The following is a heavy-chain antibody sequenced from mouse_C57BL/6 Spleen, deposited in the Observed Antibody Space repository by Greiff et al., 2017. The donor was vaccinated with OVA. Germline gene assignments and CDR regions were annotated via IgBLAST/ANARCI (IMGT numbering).Heavy chain of an antibody. CDR3: ASRYDGRAMDY. CDR1: GYSITSGYY. CDR2: ISYDGSN. J-gene: IGHJ4*01. V-gene: IGHV3-6*01. D-gene: IGHD2-12*01. Sequence: ESGPGLVKPSQSLSLTCSVTGYSITSGYYWNWIRQFPGNKLEWMGYISYDGSNNYNPSLKNRISITRDTSKNQFFLKLNSVTTEDTATYYCASRYDGRAMDYWGQGTSVTVSS.